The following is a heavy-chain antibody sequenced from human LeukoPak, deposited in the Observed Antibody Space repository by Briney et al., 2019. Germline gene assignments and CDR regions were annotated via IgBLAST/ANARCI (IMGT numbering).Heavy chain of an antibody. CDR1: GFTFSSYA. J-gene: IGHJ4*02. D-gene: IGHD3-22*01. CDR2: ISCDGSNK. V-gene: IGHV3-30-3*01. Sequence: GRSLRLSCAASGFTFSSYAMHWVRQAPGKGLEWVAVISCDGSNKYYADSVKGRFTISRDNSKNTLYLQMNSLRAEDTAVYYCARGGGYYYDSSGYAFDYWGQGTLVTVSS. CDR3: ARGGGYYYDSSGYAFDY.